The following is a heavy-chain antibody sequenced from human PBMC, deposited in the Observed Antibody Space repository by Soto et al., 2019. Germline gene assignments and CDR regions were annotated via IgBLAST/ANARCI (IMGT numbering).Heavy chain of an antibody. CDR1: GGTFSSYA. D-gene: IGHD3-10*01. CDR2: IIPIFGTA. J-gene: IGHJ6*02. CDR3: ARGVITMVRGVPYYYYGMDV. V-gene: IGHV1-69*13. Sequence: SVKVSCKASGGTFSSYAISWVRQAPGQGLEWMGGIIPIFGTANYAQKFQGRVTITADESTSTAYMELSSLRSEDTAVYYCARGVITMVRGVPYYYYGMDVWGQGTTVTVSS.